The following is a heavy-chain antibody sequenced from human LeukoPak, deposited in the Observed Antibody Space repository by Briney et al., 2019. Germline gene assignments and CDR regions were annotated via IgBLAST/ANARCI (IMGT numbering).Heavy chain of an antibody. J-gene: IGHJ5*02. CDR2: INQDGSEK. V-gene: IGHV3-7*01. CDR1: GFTFSDHW. CDR3: ARVMRFLEWAGGFDP. D-gene: IGHD3-3*01. Sequence: GGSLRLSCAASGFTFSDHWMNWVRQAPGKGLEWVANINQDGSEKNYVDSVKGRFTISRDNAKNSLYLQMNSLRAEDTAVYYCARVMRFLEWAGGFDPWGQGTLVTVSS.